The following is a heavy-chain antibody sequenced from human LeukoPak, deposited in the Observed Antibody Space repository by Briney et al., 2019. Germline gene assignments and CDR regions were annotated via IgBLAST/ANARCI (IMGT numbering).Heavy chain of an antibody. CDR1: GFTFSSYA. D-gene: IGHD3-16*01. J-gene: IGHJ4*02. CDR3: AKKGVVYTSGYFDY. V-gene: IGHV3-23*01. Sequence: PGGSLRLSCAASGFTFSSYAMSWVRQAPGKGLEWVSAISGSGGSTFYADSVKGRFTISRDNSKNTLYLQMNSLRAEDTAVYYCAKKGVVYTSGYFDYWGQGTLVTVSS. CDR2: ISGSGGST.